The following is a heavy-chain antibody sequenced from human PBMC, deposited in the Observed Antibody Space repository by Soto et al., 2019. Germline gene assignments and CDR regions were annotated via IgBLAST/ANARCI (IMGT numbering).Heavy chain of an antibody. D-gene: IGHD2-2*01. V-gene: IGHV4-31*03. CDR2: VYYSGSS. CDR1: GDSISGGASF. J-gene: IGHJ5*02. CDR3: AKLSCTSSTCYFPGWFDP. Sequence: SETLSLTCTVSGDSISGGASFWSWIRQPPGKGLEWIANVYYSGSSYYNPSLKSRLTISVDTTKNQFPLQLKSMTAADTAVYYCAKLSCTSSTCYFPGWFDPWGQGTLVTVSS.